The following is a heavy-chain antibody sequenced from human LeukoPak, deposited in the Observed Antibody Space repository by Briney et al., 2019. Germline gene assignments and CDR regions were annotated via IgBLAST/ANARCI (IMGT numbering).Heavy chain of an antibody. CDR1: GYIFTTYY. CDR3: TRVGDDYPY. V-gene: IGHV1-2*02. D-gene: IGHD5-24*01. J-gene: IGHJ4*02. Sequence: ASEKVSCKGSGYIFTTYYLHWVRQAPGQGREWRGWIKANSGDTNYAQKFQGRVTMTRDTSITTVYMELSRLTSDDTAVYYCTRVGDDYPYWGQGTLVTVSS. CDR2: IKANSGDT.